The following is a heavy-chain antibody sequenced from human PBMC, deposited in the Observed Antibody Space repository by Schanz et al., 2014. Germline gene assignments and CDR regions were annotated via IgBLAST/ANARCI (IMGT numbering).Heavy chain of an antibody. CDR3: ARIGGSVFDY. D-gene: IGHD3-10*01. V-gene: IGHV3-23*01. CDR1: GFTFSTSA. J-gene: IGHJ4*02. Sequence: EVQLLESGGGLVQPGGSLRLSCAASGFTFSTSAMSWVRQARGKGLEWVSAMNESHSTIYYADSVRGRFTISRDNAENTLFLQMNSLRAEDTAVYYCARIGGSVFDYWAQGTLVTVSS. CDR2: MNESHSTI.